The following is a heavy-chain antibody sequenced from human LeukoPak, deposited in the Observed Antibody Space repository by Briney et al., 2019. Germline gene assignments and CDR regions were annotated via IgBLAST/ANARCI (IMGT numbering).Heavy chain of an antibody. J-gene: IGHJ4*02. CDR1: GFTFSSYA. D-gene: IGHD6-13*01. CDR3: ARESGSSSWYYTDY. CDR2: ISYDGSNK. Sequence: GGSLRLSCAASGFTFSSYAMHWVRQAPGKGLEWVAVISYDGSNKYYADSVKGRFTISRDNSKNTLYLQMNSLRAEGTAVYYCARESGSSSWYYTDYWGQGTLVTVSS. V-gene: IGHV3-30*04.